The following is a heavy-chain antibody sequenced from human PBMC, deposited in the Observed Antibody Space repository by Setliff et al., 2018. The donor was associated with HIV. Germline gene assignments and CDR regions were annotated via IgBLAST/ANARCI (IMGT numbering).Heavy chain of an antibody. D-gene: IGHD2-21*02. CDR3: AQRPFFCGGDCYLFDS. CDR1: GDSIITYY. Sequence: TLSLTCTVSGDSIITYYWTWIRQPPGKALEWLALIYWDDYKHYSPSLNSRLTITKDTSKNQVVLTMTNIDPVDTATYYCAQRPFFCGGDCYLFDSWGQGALVTVSS. V-gene: IGHV2-5*08. CDR2: IYWDDYK. J-gene: IGHJ5*01.